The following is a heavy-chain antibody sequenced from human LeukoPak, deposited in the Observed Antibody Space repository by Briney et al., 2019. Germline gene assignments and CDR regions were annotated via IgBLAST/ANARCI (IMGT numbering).Heavy chain of an antibody. D-gene: IGHD2-21*01. CDR2: IYYSGST. CDR3: ARGPGDIVVVIAIDAFDI. Sequence: SETLSLTCTVSGGSISSGDYYWSWIRQPPGKGLEWIGYIYYSGSTYYNPSLKSRVTISVDTSKNQFSLKLSSVTAADTAVYYCARGPGDIVVVIAIDAFDIWGQGTMVTVSS. CDR1: GGSISSGDYY. V-gene: IGHV4-30-4*01. J-gene: IGHJ3*02.